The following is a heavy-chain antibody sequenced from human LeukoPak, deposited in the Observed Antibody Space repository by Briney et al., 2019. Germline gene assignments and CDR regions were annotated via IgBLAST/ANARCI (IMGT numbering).Heavy chain of an antibody. CDR2: ISYIGTT. CDR1: GDSFSSHY. Sequence: SETLSLTCAVSGDSFSSHYWTWLRQPPGRGLEWIGYISYIGTTNYNPSRKSRVTISIDTSKNQFSLKLSSVTTADTAVYYCARDLVTVTKGFDIWGLGTMVSVSS. D-gene: IGHD4-17*01. J-gene: IGHJ3*02. CDR3: ARDLVTVTKGFDI. V-gene: IGHV4-59*11.